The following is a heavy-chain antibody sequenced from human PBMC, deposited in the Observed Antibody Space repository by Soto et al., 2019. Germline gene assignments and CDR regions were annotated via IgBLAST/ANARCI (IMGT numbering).Heavy chain of an antibody. J-gene: IGHJ3*02. D-gene: IGHD3-9*01. V-gene: IGHV4-31*03. Sequence: QVQLQESGPGLVKPSQTLSLTCTVSGGSISSGGYYWSWIRQHPGKGLEWIGYIYYSGSTYYNPYLKSRVTISVDTSKNQFSLKLSSVTAADTAVYYCAREPKRPIRYFDWSIMGAFDIWGQGTMVTVSS. CDR3: AREPKRPIRYFDWSIMGAFDI. CDR1: GGSISSGGYY. CDR2: IYYSGST.